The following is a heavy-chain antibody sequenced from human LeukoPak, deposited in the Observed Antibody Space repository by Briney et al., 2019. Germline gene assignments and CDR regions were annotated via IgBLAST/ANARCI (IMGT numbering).Heavy chain of an antibody. V-gene: IGHV1-2*02. J-gene: IGHJ6*03. Sequence: ASVKVSCKASGYTFTGDYMHWVRQAPGQGLEWMGWINPNSGGTNYQGRVTMTRDTSISTAYMELSRLRSDDTAVYYCASVRIAAAGTNYYYYYMDVWGKGTTVTISS. CDR3: ASVRIAAAGTNYYYYYMDV. CDR1: GYTFTGDY. D-gene: IGHD6-13*01. CDR2: INPNSGGT.